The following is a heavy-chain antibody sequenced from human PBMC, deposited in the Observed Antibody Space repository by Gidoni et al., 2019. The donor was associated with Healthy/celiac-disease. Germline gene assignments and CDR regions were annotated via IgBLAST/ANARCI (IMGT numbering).Heavy chain of an antibody. CDR2: ISYDGSNK. D-gene: IGHD3-3*01. J-gene: IGHJ4*02. CDR3: AKDLSIFGVALPDY. CDR1: GFTFSSYG. Sequence: QVQLVESGGGVVQPGRSLRLSCAASGFTFSSYGMHWVRQAPGKGLEWVAVISYDGSNKYYADSVKGRFTISRDNSKNTLYLQMNSLRAEDTAVYYCAKDLSIFGVALPDYWGQGTLVTVSS. V-gene: IGHV3-30*18.